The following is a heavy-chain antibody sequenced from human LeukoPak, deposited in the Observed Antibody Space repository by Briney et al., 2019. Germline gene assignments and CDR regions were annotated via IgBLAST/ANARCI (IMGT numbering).Heavy chain of an antibody. CDR2: ISYDGSNK. D-gene: IGHD4-17*01. V-gene: IGHV3-30*04. CDR3: ARDRVSVGTVTTPGY. CDR1: GFTFSSYA. Sequence: GGSLRLSCAASGFTFSSYAMHWVRQAPGKGLEWVAVISYDGSNKYYADSVKGRFTISRDNSKNTLYLQMNCLRAEDTAVYYCARDRVSVGTVTTPGYWGQGTLVTVSS. J-gene: IGHJ4*02.